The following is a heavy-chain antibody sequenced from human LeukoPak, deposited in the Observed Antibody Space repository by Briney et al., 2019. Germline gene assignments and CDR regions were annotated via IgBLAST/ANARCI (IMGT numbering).Heavy chain of an antibody. CDR3: ARHPPPYCSSTSCCYFDY. D-gene: IGHD2-2*01. J-gene: IGHJ4*02. CDR2: IYPGDSDT. Sequence: GESLKISCKGSGYSFTSYWIGWVRQMPGKGLEWMGIIYPGDSDTRYSPSFQGQVTISADKSISTAYLQWSSLKASDTAMYYCARHPPPYCSSTSCCYFDYWGQGTLVTVSS. CDR1: GYSFTSYW. V-gene: IGHV5-51*01.